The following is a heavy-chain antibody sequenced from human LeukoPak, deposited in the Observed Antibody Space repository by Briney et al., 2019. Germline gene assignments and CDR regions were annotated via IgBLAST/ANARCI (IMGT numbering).Heavy chain of an antibody. CDR3: ARGGYSFDY. CDR2: LHADGIER. J-gene: IGHJ4*02. CDR1: GFTLSGYW. Sequence: GGSLRLSCAASGFTLSGYWMSWVRQAPGKGLEWVARLHADGIERYYVDPVKGRFTISRDNAKNSLHLQMYSLRLDDTAVYYCARGGYSFDYLGQGTLVTVSS. D-gene: IGHD5-12*01. V-gene: IGHV3-7*01.